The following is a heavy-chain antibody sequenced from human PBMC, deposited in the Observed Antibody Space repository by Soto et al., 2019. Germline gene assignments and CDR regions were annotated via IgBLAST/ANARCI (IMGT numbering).Heavy chain of an antibody. CDR3: TTDDPINKY. V-gene: IGHV3-15*01. CDR2: IKSYTNGGTT. CDR1: GFIFSNAW. Sequence: LRLSCAASGFIFSNAWMSWVRQAPGKGLEWVGRIKSYTNGGTTDYAAPVKGRFAISRDDSKNTLYLQMNSLKTEDAGVYYCTTDDPINKYWGQGTLVTVSS. J-gene: IGHJ4*02.